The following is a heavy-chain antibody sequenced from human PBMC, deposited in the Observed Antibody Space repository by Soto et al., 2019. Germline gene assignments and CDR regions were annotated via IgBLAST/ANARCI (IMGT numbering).Heavy chain of an antibody. CDR2: IIPIFGTA. J-gene: IGHJ5*02. CDR1: GGTFSSYA. Sequence: SVKVSCKASGGTFSSYAISWVRQAPGQGLEWMGGIIPIFGTANYAQKFQGRVTITADESTSTAYMELSSLRSEDTAVYYCARAVPPTSNWFDPWGQGTLVTVSS. V-gene: IGHV1-69*13. CDR3: ARAVPPTSNWFDP. D-gene: IGHD4-17*01.